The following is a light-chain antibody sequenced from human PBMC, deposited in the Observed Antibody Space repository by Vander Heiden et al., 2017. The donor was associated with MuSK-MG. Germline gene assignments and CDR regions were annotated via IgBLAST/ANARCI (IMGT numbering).Light chain of an antibody. CDR2: GAL. J-gene: IGKJ4*01. Sequence: EIVITLSPATLSVSPGERATLSCRASQSVSSNLAWYQQKPGQAPRLLMYGALTRATGIPARFSGSGSGTEFTLTISSLQSEDFAVYYCQQYNNWPLTFGGGTKVEIK. V-gene: IGKV3-15*01. CDR3: QQYNNWPLT. CDR1: QSVSSN.